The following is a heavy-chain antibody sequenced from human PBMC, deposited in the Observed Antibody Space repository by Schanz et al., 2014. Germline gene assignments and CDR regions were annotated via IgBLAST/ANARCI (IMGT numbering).Heavy chain of an antibody. J-gene: IGHJ3*02. D-gene: IGHD4-17*01. CDR1: GFTFSDSW. CDR3: AKDPHKDYGGKPQTFDI. Sequence: EVQLVESGGGLVQPGGSLRLSCAASGFTFSDSWMHWVRQAPGKGLVWVSRTSHDGSFTTFADSVKGRFTISRDNAKNALYLQMNSLRAEDTALYYCAKDPHKDYGGKPQTFDIWGQGTMVTVSS. CDR2: TSHDGSFT. V-gene: IGHV3-74*01.